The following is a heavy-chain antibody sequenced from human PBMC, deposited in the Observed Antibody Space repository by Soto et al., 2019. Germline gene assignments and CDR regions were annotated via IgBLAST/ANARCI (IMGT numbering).Heavy chain of an antibody. V-gene: IGHV1-2*02. J-gene: IGHJ4*02. CDR1: GYTFTGYY. D-gene: IGHD6-19*01. CDR2: INPNSGGT. Sequence: ASVKVSCKASGYTFTGYYMHWVRQAPGQGLEWMGWINPNSGGTNYAQKFQGRVTLTRDTSITTAYMELSRLTSDDTAVYFCAREGSGWKYFDYWGQGSLVTVSS. CDR3: AREGSGWKYFDY.